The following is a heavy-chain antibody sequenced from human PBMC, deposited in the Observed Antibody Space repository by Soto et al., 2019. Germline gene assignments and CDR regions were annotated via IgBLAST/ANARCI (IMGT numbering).Heavy chain of an antibody. CDR3: ARDKGDIVVVVAREYYGMDV. D-gene: IGHD2-15*01. CDR2: ISSSSSTI. J-gene: IGHJ6*02. CDR1: GFTFSSYS. V-gene: IGHV3-48*02. Sequence: PGGSLRLSCAASGFTFSSYSMNWVRQAPGKGLEWVSYISSSSSTIYYADSVKGRFTISRDNAKNSLYLQMNSLRDEDTAVYYCARDKGDIVVVVAREYYGMDVWGQGTTVTVSS.